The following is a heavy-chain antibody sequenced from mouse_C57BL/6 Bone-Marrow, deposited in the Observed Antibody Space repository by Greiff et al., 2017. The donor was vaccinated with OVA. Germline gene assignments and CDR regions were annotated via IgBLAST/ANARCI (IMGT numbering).Heavy chain of an antibody. CDR1: GYTFTSSG. D-gene: IGHD1-1*01. J-gene: IGHJ1*03. CDR2: IYPRSGNT. CDR3: ARATTEYFDV. V-gene: IGHV1-81*01. Sequence: VQLQQSGAELARPGASVKLSCKASGYTFTSSGISWVKQRTGQGLEWIGEIYPRSGNTYYNEKFKGKATLTADKSSSTAYMELRSLTSEDSAVYVCARATTEYFDVWGTGTAVTVSS.